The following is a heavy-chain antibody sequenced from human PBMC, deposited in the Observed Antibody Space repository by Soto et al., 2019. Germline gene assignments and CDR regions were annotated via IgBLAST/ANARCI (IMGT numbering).Heavy chain of an antibody. CDR2: INAGNGNT. CDR3: AREAVPDALDYYYGMDV. J-gene: IGHJ6*02. Sequence: ASVKVSCKASGYTFTSYAMHWVRQAPGQRLEWMGWINAGNGNTKYSQKFQGRVTITRDTSASTAYMELSSLRSEDTAVYYCAREAVPDALDYYYGMDVWGQGTTVTVSS. D-gene: IGHD2-2*01. CDR1: GYTFTSYA. V-gene: IGHV1-3*01.